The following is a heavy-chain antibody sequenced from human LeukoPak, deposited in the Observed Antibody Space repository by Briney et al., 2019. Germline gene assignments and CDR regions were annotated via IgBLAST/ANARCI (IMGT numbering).Heavy chain of an antibody. D-gene: IGHD2-15*01. V-gene: IGHV1-69*01. J-gene: IGHJ5*02. CDR3: ARDLVCSGGSCYSS. CDR1: GGTFSSYA. CDR2: IIPIFGTA. Sequence: VASVKVSRKASGGTFSSYAISWVRQAPGQGLEWMGGIIPIFGTANYAQKFQGRVTITADESTSTAYMELSSLRSEDTAVYYCARDLVCSGGSCYSSWGQGTLVTVSS.